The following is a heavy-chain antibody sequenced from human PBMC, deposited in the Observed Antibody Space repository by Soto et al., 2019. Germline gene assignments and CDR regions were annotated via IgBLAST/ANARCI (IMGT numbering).Heavy chain of an antibody. J-gene: IGHJ4*02. V-gene: IGHV3-21*01. CDR1: GFTFSGYN. CDR3: AKDYYDSSGTSEVDY. CDR2: ISSSSSYI. D-gene: IGHD3-22*01. Sequence: GASLRLSCAASGFTFSGYNMNWVRQAPGKGLEWVSSISSSSSYIYYADSVKGRFTISRDNAKNSLYLQMNSLRAEDTAVYYCAKDYYDSSGTSEVDYWGQGTLVTVSS.